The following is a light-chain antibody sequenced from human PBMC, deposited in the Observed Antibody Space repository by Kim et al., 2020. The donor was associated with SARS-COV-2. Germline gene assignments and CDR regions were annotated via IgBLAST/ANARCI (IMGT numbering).Light chain of an antibody. CDR2: GNS. Sequence: VTISCPGSSPSIGAGYDVHWYQQLPGTAPKLLIYGNSNRPSGVPDRFSGSKSGTSASLAITGLQAEDEADYYCQSYDSSLSGSYVFGTGTKVTVL. V-gene: IGLV1-40*01. CDR1: SPSIGAGYD. J-gene: IGLJ1*01. CDR3: QSYDSSLSGSYV.